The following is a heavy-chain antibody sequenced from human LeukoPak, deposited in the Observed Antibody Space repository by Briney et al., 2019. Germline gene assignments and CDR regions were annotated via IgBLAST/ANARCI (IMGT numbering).Heavy chain of an antibody. Sequence: GASVKVSCKASGYTFTNYAMNWVRQAPGQGLEWMGWINTNTGNPTYAQGFIGRFVFSLDTSVSTAYLQISSLKAADTALYYCARVKRAVTSTGEAFDIWGLGTMVTVSS. V-gene: IGHV7-4-1*02. CDR1: GYTFTNYA. J-gene: IGHJ3*02. CDR2: INTNTGNP. D-gene: IGHD6-19*01. CDR3: ARVKRAVTSTGEAFDI.